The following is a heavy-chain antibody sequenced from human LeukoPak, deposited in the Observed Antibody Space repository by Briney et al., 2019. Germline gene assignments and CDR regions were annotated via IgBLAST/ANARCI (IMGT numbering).Heavy chain of an antibody. CDR2: IIPILGIA. J-gene: IGHJ3*02. D-gene: IGHD3-22*01. CDR1: GDTFSSYA. CDR3: ARELGYYDSSGYHPDAFDI. V-gene: IGHV1-69*04. Sequence: WASVKVSCKASGDTFSSYAISWVRQAPGQGLELMGRIIPILGIANYAQKFQGRVTITADKSTSTAYMELSSLRSEDTAVYYCARELGYYDSSGYHPDAFDIWGQGTMVTVSS.